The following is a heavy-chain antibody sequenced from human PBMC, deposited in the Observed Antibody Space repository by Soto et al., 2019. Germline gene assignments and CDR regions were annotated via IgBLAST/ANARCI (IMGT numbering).Heavy chain of an antibody. CDR1: GGSFSGYY. CDR3: ARRPDGFDI. CDR2: INHSGST. V-gene: IGHV4-34*01. J-gene: IGHJ3*02. Sequence: QVQLQQWGAGLLKPSETLSLTCAVYGGSFSGYYWSWIRQPPGKGLERIGEINHSGSTNYNPSLNSRATISVDTSKNKFSLSLNSVTSADTGVYYCARRPDGFDIWGQGTMVTVSS.